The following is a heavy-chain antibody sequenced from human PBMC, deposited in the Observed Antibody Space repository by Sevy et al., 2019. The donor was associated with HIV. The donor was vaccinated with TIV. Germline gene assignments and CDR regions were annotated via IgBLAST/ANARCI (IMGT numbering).Heavy chain of an antibody. CDR3: ARDRTVAVAGTYDYYYYYMDV. V-gene: IGHV3-21*01. Sequence: GGSLRLSCAASGFTFSSYSMNWVRQAPGKGLEWVSSISSSSYIYYADSVKGRFTISRDNAKNSLYLQMNSLRAEDTAVYYCARDRTVAVAGTYDYYYYYMDVWGKGTTVTVSS. CDR2: ISSSSYI. J-gene: IGHJ6*03. CDR1: GFTFSSYS. D-gene: IGHD6-19*01.